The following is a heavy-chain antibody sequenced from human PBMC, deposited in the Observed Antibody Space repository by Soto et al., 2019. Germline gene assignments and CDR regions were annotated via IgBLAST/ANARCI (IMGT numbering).Heavy chain of an antibody. D-gene: IGHD3-10*01. J-gene: IGHJ3*02. CDR2: ISGSGGNT. V-gene: IGHV3-23*01. Sequence: EVQLLESGGGLVQPGGSLRPSCAASGFTFSSYAMSWVRQAPGKGLEWVSAISGSGGNTYYADSVKGRFTISRDNSKNTLYLQMNTHRSEDRAVYYCAKGREGFGNDAFDIWGQGTMVTVSS. CDR3: AKGREGFGNDAFDI. CDR1: GFTFSSYA.